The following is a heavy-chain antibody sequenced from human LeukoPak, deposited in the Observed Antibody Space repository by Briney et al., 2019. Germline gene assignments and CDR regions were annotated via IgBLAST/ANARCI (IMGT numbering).Heavy chain of an antibody. D-gene: IGHD3-3*01. CDR1: GGSFSGYY. CDR2: INHSGST. Sequence: SETLSLTCAVYGGSFSGYYWTWIRQPPGKGLEWIGEINHSGSTNYNPSLKSRVTISVDTSKNQFSLKLSSVTAADTAVYYCARRSNYDFWSGYYTGFDYWGQGTLVTVSS. J-gene: IGHJ4*02. CDR3: ARRSNYDFWSGYYTGFDY. V-gene: IGHV4-34*01.